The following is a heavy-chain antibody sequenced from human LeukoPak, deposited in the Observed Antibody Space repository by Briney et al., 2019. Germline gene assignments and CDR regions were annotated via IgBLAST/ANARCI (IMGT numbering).Heavy chain of an antibody. Sequence: SETLSLTXTVSGGSISSYYWSWIRQPPGKGLEWIGYIYYSGSTNYNPSLKSRVTISVDTSKNQFSLKLSSVTAADAAVCYCARAQQLVLSGAFDIWGQGTMVTVSS. CDR1: GGSISSYY. CDR3: ARAQQLVLSGAFDI. J-gene: IGHJ3*02. V-gene: IGHV4-59*01. D-gene: IGHD6-6*01. CDR2: IYYSGST.